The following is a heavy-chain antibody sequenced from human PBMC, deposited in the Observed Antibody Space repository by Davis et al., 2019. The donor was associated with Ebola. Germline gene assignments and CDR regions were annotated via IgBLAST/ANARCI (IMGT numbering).Heavy chain of an antibody. CDR2: TKYDGSIT. V-gene: IGHV3-74*01. J-gene: IGHJ4*02. D-gene: IGHD6-19*01. CDR3: ARDTGYSSGGFDY. Sequence: PGGSLRLSCAASGFTLSSYWMHWVRQAPGKGLEWVSRTKYDGSITYYAESVKGRFTISRDNAKNSLYLQMNSLRAEDTAVYYCARDTGYSSGGFDYWGQGTLVTVSS. CDR1: GFTLSSYW.